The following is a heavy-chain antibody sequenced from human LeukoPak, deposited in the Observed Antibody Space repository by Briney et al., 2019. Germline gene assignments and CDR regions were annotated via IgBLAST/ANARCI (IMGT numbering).Heavy chain of an antibody. CDR3: ARVISGTWLWF. V-gene: IGHV1-18*01. Sequence: ASVKVSCKASGYIFTSYGISWVRQAPGQGLEWMGWISAYNGNTNYAQKVQGRVTMTTDTSTSTAYMELRSLRSDDTAVYYCARVISGTWLWFWGQGTLVTVSS. D-gene: IGHD1-14*01. CDR2: ISAYNGNT. CDR1: GYIFTSYG. J-gene: IGHJ4*02.